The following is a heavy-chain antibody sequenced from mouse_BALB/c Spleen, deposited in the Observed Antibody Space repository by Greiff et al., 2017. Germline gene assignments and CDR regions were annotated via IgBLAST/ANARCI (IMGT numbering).Heavy chain of an antibody. J-gene: IGHJ2*01. D-gene: IGHD3-2*02. CDR1: GFTFSSYA. CDR3: ARDQEGSGFDY. V-gene: IGHV5-9-4*01. CDR2: ISSGGSYT. Sequence: EVHLVESGGGLVKPGGSLKLSCAASGFTFSSYAMSWVRQSPEKRLEWVAEISSGGSYTYYPDTVTGRFTISRDNAKNTLYLEMSSLRSEDTAMYYFARDQEGSGFDYWGQGTTLTVSS.